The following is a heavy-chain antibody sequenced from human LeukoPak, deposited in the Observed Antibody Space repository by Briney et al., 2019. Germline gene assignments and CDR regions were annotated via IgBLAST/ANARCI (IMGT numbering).Heavy chain of an antibody. CDR1: GGSFSGYY. D-gene: IGHD3-10*01. V-gene: IGHV4-34*01. Sequence: SETLSPTCAVYGGSFSGYYWSWRRQPPGKGLEWVGEINHSGGTNYNPSLKSLVTISVDTSKNHFSLKLRALTAADTAVYYCARAPITMVRGVITYYYYYSMDVWGKGSTVTVSS. CDR3: ARAPITMVRGVITYYYYYSMDV. CDR2: INHSGGT. J-gene: IGHJ6*03.